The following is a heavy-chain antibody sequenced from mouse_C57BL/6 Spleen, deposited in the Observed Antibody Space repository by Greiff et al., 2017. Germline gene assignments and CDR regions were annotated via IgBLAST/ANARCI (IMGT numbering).Heavy chain of an antibody. CDR1: GYTFTSYW. J-gene: IGHJ1*03. D-gene: IGHD1-1*01. V-gene: IGHV1-64*01. CDR3: ARGFRSSSNWCFAV. Sequence: QVQLQQPGAELVKPGASVKLSCKASGYTFTSYWMHWVKQRPGQGLEWIGMIHPTSGSTNYNEKFKSKATLTVDKSSSTAYMQLSSLTSEDSAVXYAARGFRSSSNWCFAVWGTGTPVTVSA. CDR2: IHPTSGST.